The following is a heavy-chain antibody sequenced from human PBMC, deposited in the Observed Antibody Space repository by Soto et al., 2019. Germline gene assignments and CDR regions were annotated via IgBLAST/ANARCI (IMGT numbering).Heavy chain of an antibody. CDR3: AKDTRHSGRDGLDY. J-gene: IGHJ4*02. CDR1: GFTFSSYG. V-gene: IGHV3-30*18. Sequence: QVQLVESGGGVVQPGRSLRLSCAASGFTFSSYGMHWVRQAPGKGLEWVAVISYDGSNKYYADSVKGRFTISRDNSKNTLYLQMNSLRAEDTAVYYCAKDTRHSGRDGLDYWGQGTLVTVSS. D-gene: IGHD2-15*01. CDR2: ISYDGSNK.